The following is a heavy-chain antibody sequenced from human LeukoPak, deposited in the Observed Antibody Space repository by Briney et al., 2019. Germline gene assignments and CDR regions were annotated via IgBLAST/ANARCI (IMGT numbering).Heavy chain of an antibody. CDR2: INHSGSA. D-gene: IGHD1-26*01. CDR3: ARQRGSYRYYFDY. Sequence: SETLSLTCAVYDGSFSGSYCTWIRQPPGKGLEWIGEINHSGSANYNPSLKSRVTISVDTSKNQFSLKLSSVTAADTAVYYCARQRGSYRYYFDYWGQGTLVTVSS. J-gene: IGHJ4*02. V-gene: IGHV4-34*01. CDR1: DGSFSGSY.